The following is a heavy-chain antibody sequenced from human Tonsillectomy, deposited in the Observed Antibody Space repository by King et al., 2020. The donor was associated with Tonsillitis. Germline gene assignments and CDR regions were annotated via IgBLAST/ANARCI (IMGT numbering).Heavy chain of an antibody. CDR1: GGSCTNYY. J-gene: IGHJ3*01. D-gene: IGHD1-26*01. CDR3: APSNSGNYYDGFDV. CDR2: INHSGIA. V-gene: IGHV4-34*01. Sequence: VQLQQWGAGLLKPSETLSLTFAVYGGSCTNYYYNCLRQSPGKGLEWIGEINHSGIANYNQSLKSRITMSVDTSKNQFSMNLNSMTAADTARYYCAPSNSGNYYDGFDVWGQGRRVTVSS.